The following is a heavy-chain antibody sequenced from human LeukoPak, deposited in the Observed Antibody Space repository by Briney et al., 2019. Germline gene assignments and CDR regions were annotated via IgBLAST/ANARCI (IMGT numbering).Heavy chain of an antibody. CDR1: GFTFSTYA. CDR2: ISNDATKK. CDR3: AKDMNTVTTTFDY. J-gene: IGHJ4*02. D-gene: IGHD4-17*01. Sequence: GGSLRLSCAASGFTFSTYAVHWVRQAPGKGLEWVAVISNDATKKYYADSVKGRSTISRDNSENTLYLQMNSLRAEDTAVYYCAKDMNTVTTTFDYWGQGTLVTVSS. V-gene: IGHV3-30*18.